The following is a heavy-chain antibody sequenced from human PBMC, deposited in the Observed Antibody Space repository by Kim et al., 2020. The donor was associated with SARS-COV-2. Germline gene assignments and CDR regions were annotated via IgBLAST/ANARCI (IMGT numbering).Heavy chain of an antibody. Sequence: SETLSLTCAVYGGSFSGFYWNWIRQPPGRGLEWIGEISPSGSTNYNPSLKSRVTISVDKSNNRFSLRLTSVTAADTAVYYCGRGPGWSIGGGPFDSWGQG. D-gene: IGHD6-6*01. CDR1: GGSFSGFY. V-gene: IGHV4-34*01. CDR3: GRGPGWSIGGGPFDS. J-gene: IGHJ4*02. CDR2: ISPSGST.